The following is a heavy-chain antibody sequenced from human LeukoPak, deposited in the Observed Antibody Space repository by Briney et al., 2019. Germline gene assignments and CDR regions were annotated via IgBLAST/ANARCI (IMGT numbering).Heavy chain of an antibody. CDR2: INPNSGGT. J-gene: IGHJ4*02. D-gene: IGHD2-15*01. CDR1: GYTFTGYY. CDR3: ARSWRHCSGDSCYPIDY. V-gene: IGHV1-2*02. Sequence: ASVKVSCKASGYTFTGYYMHWVRQAPGQGLEWMGWINPNSGGTNYAQKFQGRVTMTRDTSISTAYMELSRLRSDDTAVYYCARSWRHCSGDSCYPIDYWGQGTQVTVSS.